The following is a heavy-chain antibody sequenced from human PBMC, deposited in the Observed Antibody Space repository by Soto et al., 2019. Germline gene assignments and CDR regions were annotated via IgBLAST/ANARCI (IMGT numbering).Heavy chain of an antibody. D-gene: IGHD4-17*01. CDR2: INSDGSST. CDR1: RFTFSTYW. J-gene: IGHJ3*02. Sequence: EVQLVESGGGLVQPGGSLRLSCAASRFTFSTYWMHWVRQVPGKGLVWVSRINSDGSSTTYADSVKGRFTISRDNAKNTLYLQMNSLRAEDTDVYYCARLRSTTLGGGDAFDTWGQGTMVTVSS. V-gene: IGHV3-74*03. CDR3: ARLRSTTLGGGDAFDT.